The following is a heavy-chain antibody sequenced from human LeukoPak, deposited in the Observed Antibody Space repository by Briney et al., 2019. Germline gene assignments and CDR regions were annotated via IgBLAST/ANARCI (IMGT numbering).Heavy chain of an antibody. V-gene: IGHV1-69*04. J-gene: IGHJ4*02. Sequence: ASVKVSCKASGGIFSSYAISWVRQAPGQGLEWMGRIIPILGIANYAQKLKGRVTITADKSTSTAYMDLSSLRSEDTAVYFCARDLPPYYFDYWGQGTVVSVSS. CDR3: ARDLPPYYFDY. CDR2: IIPILGIA. CDR1: GGIFSSYA.